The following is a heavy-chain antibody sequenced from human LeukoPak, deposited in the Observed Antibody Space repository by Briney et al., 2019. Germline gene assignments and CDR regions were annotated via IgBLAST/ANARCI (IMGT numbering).Heavy chain of an antibody. CDR3: VREDYYGSGSRYYYYGMDV. CDR1: GFPFIRYW. CDR2: VKQDGSEK. V-gene: IGHV3-7*01. Sequence: GGSLRLSCAASGFPFIRYWMSWVRQAPGKGLEWVANVKQDGSEKYYVDSVKGRFTISRGDAKSSLYLQMNSLRAEDTAVYYCVREDYYGSGSRYYYYGMDVWGRGTTVTVSS. D-gene: IGHD3-10*01. J-gene: IGHJ6*02.